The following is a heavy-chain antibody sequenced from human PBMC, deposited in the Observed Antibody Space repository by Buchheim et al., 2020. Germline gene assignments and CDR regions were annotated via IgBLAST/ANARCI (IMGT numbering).Heavy chain of an antibody. Sequence: QVQLVESGGGVVQPGRSLRLSCAASGFTFSSYAMHWVRQAPGKGLEWVAVISYDGSNKYYADSVKGRFTISRDNSKNTLYLQMNSLRAEDTAVYYCARDRGYSGYDYFDYWGQGTL. J-gene: IGHJ4*02. CDR2: ISYDGSNK. CDR3: ARDRGYSGYDYFDY. D-gene: IGHD5-12*01. V-gene: IGHV3-30-3*01. CDR1: GFTFSSYA.